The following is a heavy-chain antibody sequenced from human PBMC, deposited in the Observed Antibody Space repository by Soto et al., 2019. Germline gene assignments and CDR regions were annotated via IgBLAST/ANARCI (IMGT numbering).Heavy chain of an antibody. V-gene: IGHV1-69*12. CDR2: ISPIFGTS. CDR1: GGTFSSYA. J-gene: IGHJ4*02. Sequence: QVQLVQSGAEVKKPGSSVKVSCKASGGTFSSYAISWGRQAPGQGLEWKGGISPIFGTSDYSQKFQGRVRITADEPTSTGNMQLSSLRSEDTAVYYCASNYDSSGYYTRGLDYWGQGTLVTVSS. CDR3: ASNYDSSGYYTRGLDY. D-gene: IGHD3-22*01.